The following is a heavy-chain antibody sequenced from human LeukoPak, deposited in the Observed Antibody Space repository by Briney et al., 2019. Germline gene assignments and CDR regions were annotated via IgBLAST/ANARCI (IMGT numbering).Heavy chain of an antibody. J-gene: IGHJ6*03. CDR3: VAYSVAGPTNYMDV. CDR2: ISSKANSYDS. V-gene: IGHV3-73*01. Sequence: PGGSLRLSCAASGFTFSGSAMHWVRQASGKGLEWVGCISSKANSYDSAYAASVTGRFTISRDDSKITPYLQMNSLKTEDPVVYYTVAYSVAGPTNYMDVWGKGTTVTVSS. CDR1: GFTFSGSA. D-gene: IGHD4-23*01.